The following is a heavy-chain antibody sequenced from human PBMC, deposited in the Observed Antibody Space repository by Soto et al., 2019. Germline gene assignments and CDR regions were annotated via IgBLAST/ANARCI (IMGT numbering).Heavy chain of an antibody. CDR2: FNAGNGNT. CDR3: ATDFNWFDP. V-gene: IGHV1-3*01. J-gene: IGHJ5*02. Sequence: GASVKVSCKASGYTFTSYAMHWVRQAPGQGLEWMGWFNAGNGNTKYAQKFQGRVTMTGDTSTDTAYMELSSLRSEDTAVYYCATDFNWFDPWGQGTLVTVSS. CDR1: GYTFTSYA.